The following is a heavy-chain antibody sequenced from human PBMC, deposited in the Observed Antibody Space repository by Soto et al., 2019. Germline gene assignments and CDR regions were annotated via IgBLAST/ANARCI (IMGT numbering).Heavy chain of an antibody. Sequence: PSETLSLTCTVSGGSINGYYWTWIRQPAGKGLEWIGRIYTSGTTSYNPSLKSRVTMSLDTSKNQFSLRLTSVTAADTAVYYCARDSVGISSPGVYWGRGTLGTVS. J-gene: IGHJ4*02. CDR3: ARDSVGISSPGVY. D-gene: IGHD1-26*01. CDR2: IYTSGTT. CDR1: GGSINGYY. V-gene: IGHV4-4*07.